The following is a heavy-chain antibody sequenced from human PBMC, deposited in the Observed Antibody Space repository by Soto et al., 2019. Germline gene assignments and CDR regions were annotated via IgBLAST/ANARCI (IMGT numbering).Heavy chain of an antibody. D-gene: IGHD3-10*01. CDR1: GYTISTGGYS. Sequence: SETLSLTCGVSGYTISTGGYSWAWIRQPPGKGLEWIGYIYHSGSTYYNPSLKSRVTISVDTSKNQFSLKLSSVTAADTAVYYCARKSMVRGVIITPFDYWGQGTLVTVSS. V-gene: IGHV4-30-2*01. J-gene: IGHJ4*02. CDR2: IYHSGST. CDR3: ARKSMVRGVIITPFDY.